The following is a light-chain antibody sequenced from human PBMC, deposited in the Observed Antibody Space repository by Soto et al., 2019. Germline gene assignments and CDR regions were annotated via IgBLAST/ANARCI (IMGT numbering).Light chain of an antibody. CDR1: SSDVGGYNY. V-gene: IGLV2-14*01. J-gene: IGLJ1*01. CDR2: EVS. Sequence: QSVLTRPASVSGSPGQSITISCTGTSSDVGGYNYVSWYQQHPGKAPKLMIYEVSNRPSGVSNRFSGSKSGNTASPTVSGLQADDEADYYCNSYVGSNNYVFGTGTKVTVL. CDR3: NSYVGSNNYV.